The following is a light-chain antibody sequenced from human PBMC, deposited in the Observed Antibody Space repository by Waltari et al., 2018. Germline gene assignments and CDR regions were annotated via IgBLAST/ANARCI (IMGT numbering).Light chain of an antibody. V-gene: IGLV1-44*01. J-gene: IGLJ2*01. Sequence: QSVLTQPPSASGTPGQRVTISCSGSTSNIGSNIVNWYQQLPGTAPKLLIYSNNQRPSGVPDRFSGSKSGTSASLAISGLQSEDEADYYCAAWDDSLNVLFGGGTKLTVL. CDR1: TSNIGSNI. CDR2: SNN. CDR3: AAWDDSLNVL.